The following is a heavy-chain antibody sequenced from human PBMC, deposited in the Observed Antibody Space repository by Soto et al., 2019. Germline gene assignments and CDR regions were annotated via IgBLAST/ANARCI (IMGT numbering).Heavy chain of an antibody. CDR2: INPNSGGT. Sequence: ASVKVSCKASGYTFTGYYMHWVRQAPGQGLEWMGWINPNSGGTNYAQKFQGRVTMTRDTSISTAYMELSRLRSDDTAVYYCARDGAVAGTNWFDPWGQGTLVTVSS. D-gene: IGHD6-19*01. CDR1: GYTFTGYY. J-gene: IGHJ5*02. V-gene: IGHV1-2*02. CDR3: ARDGAVAGTNWFDP.